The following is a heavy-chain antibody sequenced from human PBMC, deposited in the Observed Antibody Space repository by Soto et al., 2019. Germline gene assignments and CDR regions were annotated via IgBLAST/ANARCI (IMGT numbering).Heavy chain of an antibody. CDR1: GYTFTGYY. Sequence: QVQLVQSGAEVKKPGASVKVSCKASGYTFTGYYMHWVRQAPGQGLEWMGWINPNSGGTNYAQKFQGWVTMTRDTSISTAYMELSRLRSDDTAVYYCARGGNIAARPGRRFNWFDPWGQGTLVTVSS. D-gene: IGHD6-6*01. J-gene: IGHJ5*02. V-gene: IGHV1-2*04. CDR2: INPNSGGT. CDR3: ARGGNIAARPGRRFNWFDP.